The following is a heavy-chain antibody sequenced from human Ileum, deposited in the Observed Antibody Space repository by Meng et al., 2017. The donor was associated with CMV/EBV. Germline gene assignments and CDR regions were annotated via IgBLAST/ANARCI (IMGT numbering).Heavy chain of an antibody. CDR1: GFSLSTSGVG. CDR2: IYWNDDK. D-gene: IGHD2-2*01. Sequence: SGPTLVKPTQTLTLTCTFSGFSLSTSGVGVGWIRQPPGKALEWLAFIYWNDDKRYSPSLKSRLTITKDTSKNQVVLTMTNMDPVDTATYYCAHSSGYCSSTSCLGYFDYWGQGTLVTVSS. J-gene: IGHJ4*02. CDR3: AHSSGYCSSTSCLGYFDY. V-gene: IGHV2-5*01.